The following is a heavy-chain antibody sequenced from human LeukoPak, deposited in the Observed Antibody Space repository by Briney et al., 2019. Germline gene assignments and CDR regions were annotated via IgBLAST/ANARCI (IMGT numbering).Heavy chain of an antibody. D-gene: IGHD2-2*01. V-gene: IGHV3-53*01. CDR2: IYSDGTT. Sequence: GGSLRLSCAASGFTVSSNYMSWVRQAPGMGLEWVSIIYSDGTTYYVDSVKGRFTISRDNSKNTLYLQMNSLRAEDTAVYYCARWFCSTSCYYDYWGQGTLVTVSS. CDR3: ARWFCSTSCYYDY. J-gene: IGHJ4*02. CDR1: GFTVSSNY.